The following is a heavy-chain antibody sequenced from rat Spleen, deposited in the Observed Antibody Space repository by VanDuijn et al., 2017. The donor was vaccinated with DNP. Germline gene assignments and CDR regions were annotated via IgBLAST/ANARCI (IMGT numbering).Heavy chain of an antibody. Sequence: EVQLVESGGGLVQPGRSLTLSCAASGFTFSNYYMAWVRQAPKKGLEWVATISTSGSRTYYPDSVKGRFTISRDNAKSSLYLRMNSLRSEDTATCYCVSVGDLHDGGSGDALDVWGQGTSVTVSS. CDR3: VSVGDLHDGGSGDALDV. D-gene: IGHD1-12*02. V-gene: IGHV5-25*01. CDR1: GFTFSNYY. CDR2: ISTSGSRT. J-gene: IGHJ4*01.